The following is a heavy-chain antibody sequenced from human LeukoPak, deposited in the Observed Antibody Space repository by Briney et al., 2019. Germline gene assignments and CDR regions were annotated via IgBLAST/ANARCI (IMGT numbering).Heavy chain of an antibody. CDR1: GGSFSGYY. V-gene: IGHV4-34*01. CDR3: AALRTHYWYFDL. CDR2: INHSGST. Sequence: SETLSLTCAVYGGSFSGYYWSWIRQPPGKGLEWIGEINHSGSTNYNPSLKSRVTISVDTSKNQFSLKLSSVTAADTAVYYCAALRTHYWYFDLWGRGTQVTVSS. D-gene: IGHD3-16*01. J-gene: IGHJ2*01.